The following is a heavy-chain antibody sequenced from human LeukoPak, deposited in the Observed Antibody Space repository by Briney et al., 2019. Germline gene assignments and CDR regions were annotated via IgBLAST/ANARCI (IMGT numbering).Heavy chain of an antibody. Sequence: GGSLRLSCAASGFTFDGYAMTWVRQASGKGLEWVSAISGAGGVTHYADPVKGRFTISRDNSKNTLYLQMSSLRAEDTAVYYCAKKLSGSYEEGMQQWGQGTLVTVSS. J-gene: IGHJ1*01. CDR2: ISGAGGVT. D-gene: IGHD1-26*01. CDR3: AKKLSGSYEEGMQQ. CDR1: GFTFDGYA. V-gene: IGHV3-23*01.